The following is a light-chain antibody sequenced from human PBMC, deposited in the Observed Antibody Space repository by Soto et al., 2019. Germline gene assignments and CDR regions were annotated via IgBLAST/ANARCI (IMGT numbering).Light chain of an antibody. CDR1: QNINTF. CDR2: AAS. Sequence: DMQLTQSPSFLSASVGDRVTITCRASQNINTFLAWYQQKPGKAPNLLIFAASTLLGGVPSRFSGSGSWTDFRLTISSLQPEDFATYYCQQLNTYPFTFGPGTKVEI. CDR3: QQLNTYPFT. J-gene: IGKJ3*01. V-gene: IGKV1-9*01.